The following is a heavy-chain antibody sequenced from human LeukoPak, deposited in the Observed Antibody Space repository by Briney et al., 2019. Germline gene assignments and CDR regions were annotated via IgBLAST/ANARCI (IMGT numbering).Heavy chain of an antibody. Sequence: SLCLTTALSLYSTSSVYTGTWIGQPPGKGLEWMVSIYRSGTTYYNPSLKSRVTISVDTSKNQFSLKLSSVTAADTAVYYCARGPAANFNYWGQGTLVTVSS. J-gene: IGHJ4*02. CDR1: LYSTSSVYT. CDR2: IYRSGTT. D-gene: IGHD2-2*01. CDR3: ARGPAANFNY. V-gene: IGHV4-38-2*01.